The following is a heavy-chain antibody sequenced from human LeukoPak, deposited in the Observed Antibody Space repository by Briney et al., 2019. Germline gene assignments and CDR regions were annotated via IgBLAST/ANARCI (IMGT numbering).Heavy chain of an antibody. V-gene: IGHV3-30*02. CDR1: GFTFSSHG. CDR2: IRYDGSNK. Sequence: GGTLRLSCAASGFTFSSHGMSWVRQAPGKGLEWVAFIRYDGSNKYYADSVKGRFTISRDNSKNTLYLQMNSLRAEDTAVYYCAKDSLGATKNSFDYWGQGTLVTVSS. J-gene: IGHJ4*02. CDR3: AKDSLGATKNSFDY. D-gene: IGHD1-26*01.